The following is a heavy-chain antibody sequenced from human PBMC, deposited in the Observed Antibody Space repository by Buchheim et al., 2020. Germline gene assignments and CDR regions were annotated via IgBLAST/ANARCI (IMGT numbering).Heavy chain of an antibody. V-gene: IGHV3-23*01. J-gene: IGHJ5*02. D-gene: IGHD3-3*01. CDR3: AKGSPTWSGYYKEVRNWFDP. Sequence: EVQLLESGGGLVQPGGSLRLSCAASGFTFSSYAMSWVRQAPGKGLEWVSAISGSGGSTYYADSVKGRFTTSRDNSKNTLYLQMNSLRAEDTAVYYCAKGSPTWSGYYKEVRNWFDPWGQGTL. CDR1: GFTFSSYA. CDR2: ISGSGGST.